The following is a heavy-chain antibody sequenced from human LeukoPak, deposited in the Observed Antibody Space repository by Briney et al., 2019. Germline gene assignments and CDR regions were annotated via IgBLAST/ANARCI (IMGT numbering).Heavy chain of an antibody. V-gene: IGHV3-30-3*01. J-gene: IGHJ4*02. CDR1: GFTFNIYG. CDR2: ISYDGNNQ. CDR3: ARSGNYYFYYFDY. D-gene: IGHD1-26*01. Sequence: PGGSLRLSCAGSGFTFNIYGIHWVRQAPGKGLEWVAVISYDGNNQYYTDSVRGRFTISRDTSNNTLYLQMNSLRAEDTAVYYCARSGNYYFYYFDYWGQGALVTVSS.